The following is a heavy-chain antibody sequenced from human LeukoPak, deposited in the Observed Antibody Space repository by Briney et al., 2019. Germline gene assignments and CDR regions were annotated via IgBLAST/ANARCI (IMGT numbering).Heavy chain of an antibody. V-gene: IGHV3-49*04. J-gene: IGHJ4*02. Sequence: PGRSLRLSCTTSGFTFGDSAMSWVRQAPGKGLEWLGFIRSAHYGGTTEYVASERGRYTISRDDSKSNAYLQMNSLKTEDTAVYYCTREVDTRSPYWGQGTLVTVSS. CDR2: IRSAHYGGTT. D-gene: IGHD1-26*01. CDR1: GFTFGDSA. CDR3: TREVDTRSPY.